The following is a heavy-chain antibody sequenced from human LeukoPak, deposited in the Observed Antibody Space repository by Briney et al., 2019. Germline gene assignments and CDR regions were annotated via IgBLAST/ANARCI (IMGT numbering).Heavy chain of an antibody. CDR2: MNPNSGNT. Sequence: ASVKVSCKASGYTFTSYDINWERHAPGQGLEWMGRMNPNSGNTGYAQKFQGRVNMTRNTSISTAYMELSSLRSEDTAVYYCARDGYSSSWYADYYYDGMDVWGQGTTVTVSS. D-gene: IGHD6-13*01. CDR3: ARDGYSSSWYADYYYDGMDV. J-gene: IGHJ6*02. V-gene: IGHV1-8*01. CDR1: GYTFTSYD.